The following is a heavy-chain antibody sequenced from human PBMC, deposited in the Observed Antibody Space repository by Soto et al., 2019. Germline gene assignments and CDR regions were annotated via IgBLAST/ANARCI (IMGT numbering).Heavy chain of an antibody. CDR3: ARLQRDYYYDSSGPVDY. Sequence: PSETLSLTCTVSGGSISSHYWSWIRQPPGKGLEWIGYIYYSGSTNYNPSLKSRVTISVDTSKNQFSLKLSSVTAADTAVYYCARLQRDYYYDSSGPVDYWGQGTLVTVSS. V-gene: IGHV4-59*08. D-gene: IGHD3-22*01. J-gene: IGHJ4*02. CDR1: GGSISSHY. CDR2: IYYSGST.